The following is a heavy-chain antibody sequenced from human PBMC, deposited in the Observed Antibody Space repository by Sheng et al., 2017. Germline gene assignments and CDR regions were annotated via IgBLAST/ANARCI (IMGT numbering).Heavy chain of an antibody. Sequence: EVRLVESGGGLVQPGGSLRLSCAASGFIFSDSWMTWVRQAPGKGLEWVANINQAGTREQYVDSVKGRFTISRDNAKNSLYLQMYSLTAEDTAVYYCVRDEAGSAGDPDYWGQGTLVTVSS. CDR3: VRDEAGSAGDPDY. CDR1: GFIFSDSW. J-gene: IGHJ4*02. D-gene: IGHD4-17*01. V-gene: IGHV3-7*01. CDR2: INQAGTRE.